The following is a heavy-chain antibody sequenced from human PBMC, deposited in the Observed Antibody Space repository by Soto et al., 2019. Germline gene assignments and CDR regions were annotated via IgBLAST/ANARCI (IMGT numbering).Heavy chain of an antibody. D-gene: IGHD4-17*01. CDR1: GFTVDDYA. Sequence: SLRLSCVASGFTVDDYAMHWVRQTPGKGLEWVSGISANGDNVDYADSIKGRFTISRDNAKNSLFLQMNSLRPEDTALYYCAKDMKWGGMTTIHYFDAWGQGTQVTVPS. J-gene: IGHJ4*02. CDR3: AKDMKWGGMTTIHYFDA. V-gene: IGHV3-9*01. CDR2: ISANGDNV.